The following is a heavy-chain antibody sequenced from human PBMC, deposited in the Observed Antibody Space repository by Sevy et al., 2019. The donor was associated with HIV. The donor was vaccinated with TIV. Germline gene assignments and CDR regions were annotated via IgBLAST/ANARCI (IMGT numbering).Heavy chain of an antibody. J-gene: IGHJ4*02. V-gene: IGHV4-39*01. CDR1: GGSISSSSYY. Sequence: SETLSLTCTVSGGSISSSSYYWGWIRQPPGKGLEWIGSIYYSGSTYYNPSLKSRVTISVDTSKNQFSLKLSSVTAADTAVCYCARHVKYSGYAFFDYWGQGTLVTVSS. CDR2: IYYSGST. D-gene: IGHD5-12*01. CDR3: ARHVKYSGYAFFDY.